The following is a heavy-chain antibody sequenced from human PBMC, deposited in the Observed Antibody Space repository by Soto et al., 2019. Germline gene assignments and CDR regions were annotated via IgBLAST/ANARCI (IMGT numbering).Heavy chain of an antibody. CDR2: LWSAGLT. V-gene: IGHV3-53*01. CDR3: ARELPPDL. Sequence: GWALGLSCASSVFTVISKYMSWVRQAPGQGLEWVSVLWSAGLTYYADSVKGRFTISRDNSKNTLYLQMNSLRDDDSAIYYCARELPPDLWGQGTLVTVSS. D-gene: IGHD2-15*01. CDR1: VFTVISKY. J-gene: IGHJ5*02.